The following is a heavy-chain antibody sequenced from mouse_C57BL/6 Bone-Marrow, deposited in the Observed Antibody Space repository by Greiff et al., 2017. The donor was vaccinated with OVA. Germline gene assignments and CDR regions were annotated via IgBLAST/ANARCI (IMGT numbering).Heavy chain of an antibody. CDR3: ARGILRPWFAY. CDR1: GYTFTSYW. Sequence: QVQLRQPGAELVMPGASVKLSCKASGYTFTSYWMHWVKQRPGQGLEWIGEIDPSDSYTNYNQKFKGKSTLTVDKSSSTAYMQLSSLTSEDSAVYYCARGILRPWFAYWGQGTLVTVSA. V-gene: IGHV1-69*01. CDR2: IDPSDSYT. D-gene: IGHD1-2*01. J-gene: IGHJ3*01.